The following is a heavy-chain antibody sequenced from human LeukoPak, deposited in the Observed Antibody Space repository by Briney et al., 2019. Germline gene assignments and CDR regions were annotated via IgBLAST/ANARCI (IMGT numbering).Heavy chain of an antibody. Sequence: SGGSLRLSCAASGFTFSRHNMNWVRQAPGKGLEWVSYISTTNTIYYADSVKGRFTISRDNAKNSLYLQMNSLRVDDTAVYYCARVGYHDSSGFYPSEYWGQGTLVAVSS. CDR1: GFTFSRHN. D-gene: IGHD3-22*01. V-gene: IGHV3-48*01. J-gene: IGHJ4*02. CDR2: ISTTNTI. CDR3: ARVGYHDSSGFYPSEY.